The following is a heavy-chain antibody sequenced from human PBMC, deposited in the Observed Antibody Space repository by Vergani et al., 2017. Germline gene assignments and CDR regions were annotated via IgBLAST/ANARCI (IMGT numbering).Heavy chain of an antibody. J-gene: IGHJ4*02. CDR3: GRGSDNYN. Sequence: VQLVESGGGVVQRGGSLRLSCATSGFTLSNYDMQWIRQAPGKGLEWVSGISGSGGSTYYAGSVKGRFTISRDSSKNTLYLQMNSLRVEDTAVYYCGRGSDNYNWGQGTLVTVSS. CDR2: ISGSGGST. D-gene: IGHD5-24*01. CDR1: GFTLSNYD. V-gene: IGHV3-23*04.